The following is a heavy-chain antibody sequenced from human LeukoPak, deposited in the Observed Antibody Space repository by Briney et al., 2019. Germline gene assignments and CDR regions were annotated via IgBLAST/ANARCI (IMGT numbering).Heavy chain of an antibody. CDR3: ARRTYDFWSGYSDY. J-gene: IGHJ4*02. CDR2: IYYSGST. D-gene: IGHD3-3*01. V-gene: IGHV4-39*01. CDR1: GGSISSSSYY. Sequence: SETLSLTCTVSGGSISSSSYYWGWLRQPPGKGLEWIGSIYYSGSTYYNPSLKSRVTISVDTSKNQFSLKLSSVTAADTAVYYCARRTYDFWSGYSDYWGQGTLVTVSS.